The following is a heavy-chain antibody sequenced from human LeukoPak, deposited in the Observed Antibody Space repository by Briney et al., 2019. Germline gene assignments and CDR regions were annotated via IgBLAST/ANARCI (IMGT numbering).Heavy chain of an antibody. V-gene: IGHV4-38-2*01. J-gene: IGHJ5*02. CDR1: GYSISSGYY. D-gene: IGHD2-2*01. CDR3: ARGAGIVAVPAANWFDP. Sequence: PSETLSLTCAVSGYSISSGYYWGWIRQPPGKGLEWIGSIYHSGSTYYNPSLKSRVTISVDTSKNQFSPKLSSVTAADTAVYYCARGAGIVAVPAANWFDPWGQGTLVTVSS. CDR2: IYHSGST.